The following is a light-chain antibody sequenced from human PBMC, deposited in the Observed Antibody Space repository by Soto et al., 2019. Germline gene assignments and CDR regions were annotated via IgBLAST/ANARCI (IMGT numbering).Light chain of an antibody. Sequence: QSALTQPASVSGSPGQSITISCTGTSSDVGGYNYVSWYQQYPGKAPKLMIYEVSNRPSGVSNRFSGSKSGNTASLPISGLQAEDEADYYCSSYASSRDVFFGGGTKLTVL. V-gene: IGLV2-14*01. CDR2: EVS. CDR3: SSYASSRDVF. J-gene: IGLJ2*01. CDR1: SSDVGGYNY.